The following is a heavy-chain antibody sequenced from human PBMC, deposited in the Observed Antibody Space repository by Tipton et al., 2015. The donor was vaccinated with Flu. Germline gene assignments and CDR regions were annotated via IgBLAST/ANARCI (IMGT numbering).Heavy chain of an antibody. CDR2: ISAYNGNT. D-gene: IGHD3-3*01. Sequence: QVQLVQSGAEVKKPGASVKVSCKASGYTFTSYGISWVRQAPGQGLEWMGWISAYNGNTNYAQKLQGRVTMTTDTSTSTAYMELRGLRSDDTAVYSGAGALGVFGSGYYPPSSYGMAVGGQGPPVPVSS. J-gene: IGHJ6*02. V-gene: IGHV1-18*01. CDR3: AGALGVFGSGYYPPSSYGMAV. CDR1: GYTFTSYG.